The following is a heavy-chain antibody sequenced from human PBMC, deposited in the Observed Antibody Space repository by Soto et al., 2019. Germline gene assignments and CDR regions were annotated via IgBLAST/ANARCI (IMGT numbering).Heavy chain of an antibody. CDR1: GYTFTSYA. D-gene: IGHD3-22*01. CDR2: INAGNGNT. CDR3: ARDYYDSSGYPFTYYYGMDV. Sequence: ASVKVSCKASGYTFTSYAMHWVRQAPGQRLEWMGWINAGNGNTKYSQKFQGRVTITRDTSASTAYMELSSLRSEDTAVYYCARDYYDSSGYPFTYYYGMDVWGQGTTVTVSS. V-gene: IGHV1-3*01. J-gene: IGHJ6*02.